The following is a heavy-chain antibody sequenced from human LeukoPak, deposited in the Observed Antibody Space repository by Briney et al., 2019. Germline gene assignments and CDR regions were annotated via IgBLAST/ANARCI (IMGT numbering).Heavy chain of an antibody. D-gene: IGHD5-18*01. J-gene: IGHJ4*02. Sequence: PGGSLRLSCAASGFTFSSYEMNWVRQAPGKGLEWVSYISSSGSTIYYADSVKGRFTISRDNAKNSLYLQMNSLRAEDTAVYYCARVKDTAMVYYFDYWGQGTLVTVSS. CDR1: GFTFSSYE. CDR3: ARVKDTAMVYYFDY. V-gene: IGHV3-48*03. CDR2: ISSSGSTI.